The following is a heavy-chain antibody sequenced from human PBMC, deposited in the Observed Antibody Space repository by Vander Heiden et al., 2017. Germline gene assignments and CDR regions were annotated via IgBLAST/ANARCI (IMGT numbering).Heavy chain of an antibody. J-gene: IGHJ4*02. V-gene: IGHV3-30-3*01. CDR1: GFTFSSYA. CDR2: ISYDGSNK. D-gene: IGHD5-12*01. Sequence: QVQLVESGGGVVQPGRSLRLSCAASGFTFSSYAMHWVRQATGKGLEWVAVISYDGSNKYYADAVKGRFTISRDNSKNTLYLQMNSLRAEDTAVYYCAREGRDGYNVVDYWGQGTLVTVSS. CDR3: AREGRDGYNVVDY.